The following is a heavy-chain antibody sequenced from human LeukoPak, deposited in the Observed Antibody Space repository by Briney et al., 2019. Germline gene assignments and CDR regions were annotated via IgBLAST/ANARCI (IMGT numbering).Heavy chain of an antibody. CDR3: ARDSPYYDSSGYQGSFDI. J-gene: IGHJ3*02. D-gene: IGHD3-22*01. V-gene: IGHV4-59*01. CDR2: IYYSGST. Sequence: SSETLSLTCTVSGGSISSYYWSWIRRPPGKGLVCTGYIYYSGSTNYNPSLKSRVTISVDTSKNQFSLKLSSVTAADTAVYYCARDSPYYDSSGYQGSFDIWGQGTMVTVSS. CDR1: GGSISSYY.